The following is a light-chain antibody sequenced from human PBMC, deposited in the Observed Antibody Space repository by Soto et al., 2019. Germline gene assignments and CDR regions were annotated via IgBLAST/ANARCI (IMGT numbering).Light chain of an antibody. CDR2: QDS. V-gene: IGLV3-1*01. CDR1: KLGDKY. Sequence: SYELTQTPSVSVSPGQTSSITCSGDKLGDKYACWYQQKPGQSPVLVIYQDSKRPSGIPERFSGYNSGNTATLTISGTQAMDEADYYCQAWDSSTYVFGTGTKVTVL. CDR3: QAWDSSTYV. J-gene: IGLJ1*01.